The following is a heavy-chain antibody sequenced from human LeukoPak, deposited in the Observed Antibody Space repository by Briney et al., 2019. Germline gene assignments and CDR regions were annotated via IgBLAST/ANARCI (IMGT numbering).Heavy chain of an antibody. CDR1: GFNFGTYE. CDR3: ARGRALDYYDRTTGDFQH. Sequence: GGSLTLSCAASGFNFGTYEMNWVRQAPGKGLDWISYTTISGTTLYYADSVKGRFTVSRDNAKNSLYLQMNGLRAEDTAVYSCARGRALDYYDRTTGDFQHWGQGTLVTVSS. V-gene: IGHV3-48*03. D-gene: IGHD3-22*01. CDR2: TTISGTTL. J-gene: IGHJ1*01.